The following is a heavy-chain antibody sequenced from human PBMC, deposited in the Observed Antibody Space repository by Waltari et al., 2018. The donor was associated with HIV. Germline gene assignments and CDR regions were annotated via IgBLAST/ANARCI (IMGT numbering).Heavy chain of an antibody. Sequence: QVQLQESGPGLVKPSETLSLTCTVSGYSISSGYYWGWIRQPPGKGLEWIGSIYHSGRTYYNPSLKSRVTISGDTSKNQFSLKLSSVTAADTAVYYCARGDQSYPRLWFGEFGMDVWGQGTTVTVSS. D-gene: IGHD3-10*01. V-gene: IGHV4-38-2*02. CDR2: IYHSGRT. CDR1: GYSISSGYY. J-gene: IGHJ6*02. CDR3: ARGDQSYPRLWFGEFGMDV.